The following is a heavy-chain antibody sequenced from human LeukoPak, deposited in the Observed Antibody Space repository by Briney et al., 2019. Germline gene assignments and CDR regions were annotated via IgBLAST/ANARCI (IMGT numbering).Heavy chain of an antibody. V-gene: IGHV1-8*01. D-gene: IGHD1-26*01. CDR1: GYTFTSYN. Sequence: ASVKVSCKASGYTFTSYNINWVRQATGQGLEWMGWMNPNSGNTAYAQKFQGRITMTRNTSINTAYMELSSLRSDDTALYYCARDHYATSDGSWRQGALVTVSS. CDR3: ARDHYATSDGS. J-gene: IGHJ5*02. CDR2: MNPNSGNT.